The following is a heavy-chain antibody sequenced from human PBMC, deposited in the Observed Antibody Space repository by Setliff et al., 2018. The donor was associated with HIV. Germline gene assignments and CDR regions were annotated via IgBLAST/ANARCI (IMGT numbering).Heavy chain of an antibody. D-gene: IGHD2-8*01. Sequence: SVKVSCKASGYTFASYGISWVRQAPGQGLEWMGGIIPIFATANYAQKFKGRVTITADESMTTAYMELSRLRSDDTAVYYCATKVYCTNGVCLDAFDLWGQGTMVTVSS. CDR2: IIPIFATA. CDR1: GYTFASYG. J-gene: IGHJ3*01. V-gene: IGHV1-69*13. CDR3: ATKVYCTNGVCLDAFDL.